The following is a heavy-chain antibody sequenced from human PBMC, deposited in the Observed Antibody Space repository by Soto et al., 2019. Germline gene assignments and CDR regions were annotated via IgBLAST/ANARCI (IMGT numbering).Heavy chain of an antibody. J-gene: IGHJ4*02. D-gene: IGHD3-9*01. Sequence: LGGSLRLSCAASGFTFSSYWMTWVRQAPGKGLEWVAMVKDDGSEKYYVGSVRGRFTISRDNAKNSLYLQMNSLRAEDTAVYYCVRDSGFDILTGYQHFDYWGQGTLVTVSS. CDR2: VKDDGSEK. CDR1: GFTFSSYW. V-gene: IGHV3-7*03. CDR3: VRDSGFDILTGYQHFDY.